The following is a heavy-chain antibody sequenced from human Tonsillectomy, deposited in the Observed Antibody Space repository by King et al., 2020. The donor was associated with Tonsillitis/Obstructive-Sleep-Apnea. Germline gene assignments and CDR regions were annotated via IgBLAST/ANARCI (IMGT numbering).Heavy chain of an antibody. CDR3: ARVPGAARNYYDYYMDV. CDR1: VGSISSGNYY. J-gene: IGHJ6*03. CDR2: IYDSGST. Sequence: VQLQESGPGLVKPSQTLSLTCTVSVGSISSGNYYWSWIRQHPVKGLDWIGDIYDSGSTYYNASLKSRVTLSVDTSKNQFSLKLSSVTAADTAVYYCARVPGAARNYYDYYMDVWGKGTTVTVSS. D-gene: IGHD6-6*01. V-gene: IGHV4-31*03.